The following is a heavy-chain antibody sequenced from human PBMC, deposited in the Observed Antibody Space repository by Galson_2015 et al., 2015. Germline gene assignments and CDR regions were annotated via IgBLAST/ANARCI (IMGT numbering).Heavy chain of an antibody. CDR3: AKTANFYGAGSYFDA. CDR1: GFTFNSYG. Sequence: SLRLSCAASGFTFNSYGMHWVRQAPGKGLEWVADISYGGSNKYYADSVKGRFTISRDNSKNSLYLQMNSLRAEDTDVYYCAKTANFYGAGSYFDARGQGTLVTVSS. J-gene: IGHJ4*02. CDR2: ISYGGSNK. D-gene: IGHD3-10*01. V-gene: IGHV3-30*18.